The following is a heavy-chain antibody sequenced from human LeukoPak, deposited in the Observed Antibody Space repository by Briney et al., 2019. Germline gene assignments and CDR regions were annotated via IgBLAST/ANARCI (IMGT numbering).Heavy chain of an antibody. CDR2: TIPIFGTA. CDR3: ARLRGYCSSTSCYFYYGMDV. J-gene: IGHJ6*04. Sequence: GASVKVSCKASGGTFSSYAISWVRQAPGQGLEWMGGTIPIFGTANYAQKFQGRVTITADKSTSTAYMELSSLRSEDTAVYYCARLRGYCSSTSCYFYYGMDVWGKGTTVTVSS. D-gene: IGHD2-2*01. CDR1: GGTFSSYA. V-gene: IGHV1-69*06.